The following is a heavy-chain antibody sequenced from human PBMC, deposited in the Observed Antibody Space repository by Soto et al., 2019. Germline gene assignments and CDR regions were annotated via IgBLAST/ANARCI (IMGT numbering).Heavy chain of an antibody. CDR3: ARDRDIVVVPAAISNYYYGMDV. Sequence: ASVKVSCKASGYTFTSYGISWVRQAPGQGLEWMGWISAYNGNTNYAQKLQGRVTMTTDTSTSTAYMELRSLRSDDTAVYYCARDRDIVVVPAAISNYYYGMDVWGQGTTVTVSS. CDR2: ISAYNGNT. J-gene: IGHJ6*02. V-gene: IGHV1-18*04. D-gene: IGHD2-2*02. CDR1: GYTFTSYG.